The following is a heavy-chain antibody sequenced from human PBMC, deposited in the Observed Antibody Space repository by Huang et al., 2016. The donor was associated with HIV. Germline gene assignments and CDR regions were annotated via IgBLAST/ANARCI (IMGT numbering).Heavy chain of an antibody. Sequence: EVQLVESGGGLVQPGGSLRLSCAASGFSISSYWMPWVRQAPGKGRVVVSLITSDGSSTSSADSVKGRFTISRDNAKNTLYLQMNSLRAEDTAVYYCARDPRIQSWLNFFDYWGQGTLVSVSS. CDR1: GFSISSYW. D-gene: IGHD3-22*01. J-gene: IGHJ4*02. CDR2: ITSDGSST. CDR3: ARDPRIQSWLNFFDY. V-gene: IGHV3-74*01.